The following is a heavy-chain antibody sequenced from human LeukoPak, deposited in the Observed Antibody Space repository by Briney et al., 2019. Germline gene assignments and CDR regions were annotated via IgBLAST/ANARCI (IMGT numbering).Heavy chain of an antibody. CDR2: IYYSGST. CDR1: GGSISSYY. CDR3: ARVGIVGADFDY. J-gene: IGHJ4*02. D-gene: IGHD1-26*01. V-gene: IGHV4-59*01. Sequence: SETLSLTCHVSGGSISSYYWSWIRQPPGKGLEWIGYIYYSGSTNYNPSLKSRVTISVDTSKNQFSLKLSSVTAADTAVYYCARVGIVGADFDYWGQGTLVTVSS.